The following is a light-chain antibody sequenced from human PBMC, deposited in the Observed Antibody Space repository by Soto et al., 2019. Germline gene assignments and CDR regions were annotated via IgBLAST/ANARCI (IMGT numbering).Light chain of an antibody. V-gene: IGLV2-14*01. CDR3: TSYTSTYTRV. Sequence: QSVLTQPASVSGSPGQSITFSCTGTSSDFGNFVSWYQQHPGKAPKLLIYEGSNRPSGVSNRFSASKSGNTASLTISGLQAEDEADYYCTSYTSTYTRVFGGGTQLTVL. CDR1: SSDFGNF. CDR2: EGS. J-gene: IGLJ3*02.